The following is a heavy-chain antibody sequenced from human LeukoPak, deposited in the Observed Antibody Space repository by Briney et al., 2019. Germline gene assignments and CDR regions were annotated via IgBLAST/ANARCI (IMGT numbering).Heavy chain of an antibody. Sequence: GGSLRLSCAASGFTFDDYAMHRVRQAPGKGLEWVSSISWNSGSIGYADSVKGRFTISRDNAKNSLYLQMNSLRAEDTALYYCAKVTLVRGVIPHDAFDIWGQGTMVTVSS. J-gene: IGHJ3*02. CDR1: GFTFDDYA. V-gene: IGHV3-9*01. D-gene: IGHD3-10*01. CDR2: ISWNSGSI. CDR3: AKVTLVRGVIPHDAFDI.